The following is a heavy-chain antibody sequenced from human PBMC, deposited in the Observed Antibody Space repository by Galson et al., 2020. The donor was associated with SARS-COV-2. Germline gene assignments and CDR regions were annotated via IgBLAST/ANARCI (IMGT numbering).Heavy chain of an antibody. Sequence: SETLSLTCTVSGGTISSRSYHWGWISQPPGKGLEWNGSSHYRGSTYYNPTLKSRVNISVDTSKNQFSLKLSTVTAADAAVYYCARHRYPGDWFDPWGQGTLVTVSS. J-gene: IGHJ5*02. CDR3: ARHRYPGDWFDP. CDR1: GGTISSRSYH. D-gene: IGHD3-16*02. V-gene: IGHV4-39*01. CDR2: SHYRGST.